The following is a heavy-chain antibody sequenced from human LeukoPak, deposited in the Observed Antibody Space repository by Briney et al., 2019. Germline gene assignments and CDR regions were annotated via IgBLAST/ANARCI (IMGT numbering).Heavy chain of an antibody. D-gene: IGHD6-19*01. CDR2: ISSSSSYI. CDR3: ARRGLAVAGPFDY. Sequence: PGGSLRLSCAASGFTFSTCSMNWVRQAPGKGLEWVSSISSSSSYIYYADSVKGRFTISRDNAKNSLYLQMNSLRAEDTAVYYCARRGLAVAGPFDYWGQGTLVTVSS. V-gene: IGHV3-21*01. CDR1: GFTFSTCS. J-gene: IGHJ4*02.